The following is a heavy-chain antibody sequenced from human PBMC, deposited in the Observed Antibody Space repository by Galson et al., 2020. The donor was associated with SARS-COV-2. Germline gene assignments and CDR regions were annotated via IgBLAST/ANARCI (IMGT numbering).Heavy chain of an antibody. CDR1: DGSISSSSYY. Sequence: SETLSLTCTVSDGSISSSSYYWGWIRQPTGKGLEWIGSIYYSGSTYYNPSLTSRVTISVDTSKNQFSLKLSSVTAADTAVYYCARDSRYSGSGGLGGLLYRGQGALVSVSS. D-gene: IGHD6-6*01. J-gene: IGHJ4*02. CDR2: IYYSGST. CDR3: ARDSRYSGSGGLGGLLY. V-gene: IGHV4-39*07.